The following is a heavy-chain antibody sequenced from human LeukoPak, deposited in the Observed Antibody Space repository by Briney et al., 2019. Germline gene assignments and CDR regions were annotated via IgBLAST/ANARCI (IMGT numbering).Heavy chain of an antibody. CDR3: ATATMVRDVHFDY. CDR1: GGTFSSYT. J-gene: IGHJ4*02. Sequence: SVKVSCKASGGTFSSYTITWVRQAPGQGLEWMGGIIPIFGSANYAQEFQGRVTITADESTSTAYMELSSLRSEDTAVYYCATATMVRDVHFDYWGQGTLVTVSS. V-gene: IGHV1-69*13. CDR2: IIPIFGSA. D-gene: IGHD3-10*01.